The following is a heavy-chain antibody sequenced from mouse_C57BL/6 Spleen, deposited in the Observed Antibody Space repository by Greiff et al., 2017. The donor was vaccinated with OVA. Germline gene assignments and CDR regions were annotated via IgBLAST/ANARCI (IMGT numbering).Heavy chain of an antibody. D-gene: IGHD1-1*01. CDR2: ISDGGSYT. Sequence: EVQRVESGGGLVKPGGSLKLSCAASGFTFSSYAMSWVRQTPEKRLEWVATISDGGSYTYYPDNVKGRFTISRDNAKNNLYLQMSHLKSEDTAMYYCARDDYYGSSPYAMDYWGQGTSVTVSS. V-gene: IGHV5-4*01. CDR3: ARDDYYGSSPYAMDY. CDR1: GFTFSSYA. J-gene: IGHJ4*01.